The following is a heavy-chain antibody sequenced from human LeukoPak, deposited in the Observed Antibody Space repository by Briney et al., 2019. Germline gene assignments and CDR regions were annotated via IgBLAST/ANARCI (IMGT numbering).Heavy chain of an antibody. Sequence: TSETLSLTCTVSGGSISSSSYYWGWIRQPPGKGLEWIGSIYYSGSTYYNPSLKSRVTISVDTSKNQFSLKLSSVTAADTAVYYCARDTDSSGWYDHYFDYWGQGTLVTVSS. V-gene: IGHV4-39*07. CDR3: ARDTDSSGWYDHYFDY. CDR1: GGSISSSSYY. CDR2: IYYSGST. J-gene: IGHJ4*02. D-gene: IGHD6-19*01.